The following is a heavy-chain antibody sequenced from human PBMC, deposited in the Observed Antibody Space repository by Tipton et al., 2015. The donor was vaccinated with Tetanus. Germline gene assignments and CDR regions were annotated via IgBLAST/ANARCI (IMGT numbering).Heavy chain of an antibody. D-gene: IGHD1-26*01. CDR1: GGSISSGGYY. CDR2: IYSSGST. CDR3: ARDQARGARGWNYFDY. V-gene: IGHV4-31*03. Sequence: TLSLTCTVSGGSISSGGYYWSWIRQHPGKGLEWIGDIYSSGSTYHNPSLKSRVTISVDTSKNQFSLKLNSVTAADTAVYYCARDQARGARGWNYFDYWGQGTLVTVSS. J-gene: IGHJ4*02.